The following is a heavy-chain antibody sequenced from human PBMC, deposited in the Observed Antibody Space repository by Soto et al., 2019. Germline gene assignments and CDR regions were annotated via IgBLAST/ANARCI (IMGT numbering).Heavy chain of an antibody. CDR3: AKDLGSSSPNWFDP. CDR1: VFTFASHA. D-gene: IGHD6-6*01. Sequence: GGSLRLSCAASVFTFASHAMNWVRQAPGKGLQWVSTITDSGGRTYYADSVKGRFTISRDNSKNTLSLQMNNLRAEDTAIYYCAKDLGSSSPNWFDPWGPGTLVTVSS. J-gene: IGHJ5*02. V-gene: IGHV3-23*01. CDR2: ITDSGGRT.